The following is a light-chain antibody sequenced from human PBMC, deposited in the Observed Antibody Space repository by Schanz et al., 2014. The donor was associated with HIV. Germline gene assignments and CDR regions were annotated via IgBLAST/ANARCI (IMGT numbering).Light chain of an antibody. CDR1: RSNIGSNA. V-gene: IGLV1-44*01. J-gene: IGLJ3*02. Sequence: QSVLTQPPSASGTPGQRVTISCSVSRSNIGSNAVHWFQQLPGTAPKLLIYNSYHRPSGVPDRFSGSKSGTSASLAISGLLSEDEADYYCATWDDSLKGWVFGGGTKLTVL. CDR3: ATWDDSLKGWV. CDR2: NSY.